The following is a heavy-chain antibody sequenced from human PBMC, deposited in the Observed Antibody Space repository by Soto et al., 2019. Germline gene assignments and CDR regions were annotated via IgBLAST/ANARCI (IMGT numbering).Heavy chain of an antibody. Sequence: QITLKESGPTLVKPTQTHTLTCSFSGFSLTTYGVGVGWVRQPPGKDPEWLAFTYWDDDNRYNPSLKSRPTTTTDNSKKQAVLTITNMDPADAVTYFCGHRLTLVSTWNYGAFDFWGQGSLVTV. V-gene: IGHV2-5*02. D-gene: IGHD1-7*01. CDR2: TYWDDDN. CDR1: GFSLTTYGVG. CDR3: GHRLTLVSTWNYGAFDF. J-gene: IGHJ3*01.